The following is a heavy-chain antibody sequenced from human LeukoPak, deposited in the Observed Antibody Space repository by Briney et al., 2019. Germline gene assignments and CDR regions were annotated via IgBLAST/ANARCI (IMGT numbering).Heavy chain of an antibody. CDR3: AREALMVRGVVPWFDP. CDR1: GFTFSSYA. J-gene: IGHJ5*02. D-gene: IGHD3-10*01. Sequence: PGGSLRLSCAASGFTFSSYAMHWVRQAPGKGLEWVAVISYDGSNKYYADSVKGRFTISRDNSKNTLYLQMNSLRAEDMAVYYCAREALMVRGVVPWFDPWGQGTLVTVSS. V-gene: IGHV3-30-3*01. CDR2: ISYDGSNK.